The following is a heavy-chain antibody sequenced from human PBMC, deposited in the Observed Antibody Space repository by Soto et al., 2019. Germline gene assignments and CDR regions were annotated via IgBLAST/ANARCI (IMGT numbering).Heavy chain of an antibody. CDR2: IYYSGST. CDR1: GGSISSYY. Sequence: SETLSLTCTVSGGSISSYYWSWIRQPPGKGLEWIGYIYYSGSTNYNPSLKSRVTISVDTSKNQFSLKLSSVPAADTAVYYCARHDYWFDPWGQGTLVTVSS. CDR3: ARHDYWFDP. D-gene: IGHD2-21*02. V-gene: IGHV4-59*08. J-gene: IGHJ5*02.